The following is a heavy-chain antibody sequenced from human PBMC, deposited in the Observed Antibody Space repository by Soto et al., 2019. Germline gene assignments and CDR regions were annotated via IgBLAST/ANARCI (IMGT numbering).Heavy chain of an antibody. D-gene: IGHD3-10*01. V-gene: IGHV4-34*01. CDR1: GGSFSGYY. CDR3: ARGGRTYYYGSGSYYPSRYDPYYYYYYMDV. J-gene: IGHJ6*03. Sequence: QVQLQQWGAGLLKPSETLSLTCAVYGGSFSGYYWSWIRQPPGKGLEWIGEINHSGSTNYNPSLKSRVTISVDTSKTQFSLKLSSVTAADTAVYYCARGGRTYYYGSGSYYPSRYDPYYYYYYMDVWGKGTTVTVSS. CDR2: INHSGST.